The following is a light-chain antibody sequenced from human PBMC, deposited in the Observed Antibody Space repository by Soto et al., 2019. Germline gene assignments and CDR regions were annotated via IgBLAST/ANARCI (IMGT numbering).Light chain of an antibody. CDR1: QSINAW. CDR2: DVS. J-gene: IGKJ1*01. V-gene: IGKV1-5*01. Sequence: EIQMTRSPSTLSAYVGDRVTITCRASQSINAWLAWYQQKPGKAPKLLIYDVSTLDSGVPSRFSGSASGTEFTLTISSLESDDFATYYCQQYHRYSTFGQGTKVDIK. CDR3: QQYHRYST.